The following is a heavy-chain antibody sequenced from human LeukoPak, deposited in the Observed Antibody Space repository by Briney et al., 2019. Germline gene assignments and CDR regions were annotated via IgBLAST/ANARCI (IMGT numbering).Heavy chain of an antibody. Sequence: GGSLRLSCAASGFTFSSYSMNWVRQAPGEGLEWVSSISSSSSYIYYADSVKGRFTISRDNAKNSLYLQMNSLRAEDTAVYYCARDGVAAAINWFDPWGQGTLVTVSS. CDR3: ARDGVAAAINWFDP. V-gene: IGHV3-21*01. CDR2: ISSSSSYI. D-gene: IGHD6-13*01. J-gene: IGHJ5*02. CDR1: GFTFSSYS.